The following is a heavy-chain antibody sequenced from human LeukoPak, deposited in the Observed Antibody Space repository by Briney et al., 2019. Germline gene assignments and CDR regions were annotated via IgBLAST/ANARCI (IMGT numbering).Heavy chain of an antibody. V-gene: IGHV3-53*01. Sequence: PGESLRLSCAASGFTVSGNYMSWVRQAPGKGLEWVSVIYSGDSTYYADSVKGRFTISRDSSKNTLYLQMNSLRAEDTAVYYCARGRFNYDSTGYSSFYYWGQGTLVTVSS. CDR1: GFTVSGNY. CDR2: IYSGDST. CDR3: ARGRFNYDSTGYSSFYY. J-gene: IGHJ4*02. D-gene: IGHD3-22*01.